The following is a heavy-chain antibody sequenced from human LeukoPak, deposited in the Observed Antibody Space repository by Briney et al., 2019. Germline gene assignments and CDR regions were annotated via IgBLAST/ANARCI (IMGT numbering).Heavy chain of an antibody. CDR3: ARDHRYYDILTGHPSGY. V-gene: IGHV3-11*01. CDR2: ISSSGSTI. Sequence: GGSLGLSCADSGFNFNDYYISWMRQAPGKGLEWVSYISSSGSTIYYADSVKGRFTISRDNAKNSLYLQMNSLRAEDTAVYYCARDHRYYDILTGHPSGYWGQGTLVTVSS. CDR1: GFNFNDYY. D-gene: IGHD3-9*01. J-gene: IGHJ4*02.